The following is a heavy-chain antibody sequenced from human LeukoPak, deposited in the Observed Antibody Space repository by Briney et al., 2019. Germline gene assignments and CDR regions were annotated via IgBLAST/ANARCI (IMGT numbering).Heavy chain of an antibody. V-gene: IGHV3-66*01. CDR2: IYSGGTT. D-gene: IGHD3-22*01. CDR3: ARDSYSSGYYDY. J-gene: IGHJ4*02. CDR1: GFTVSSNY. Sequence: GGSLRLSCAASGFTVSSNYMNWVRQAPGKGLEWVSVIYSGGTTYYADSVKGRFTISRDNPKNTLYLQMNSLRAEDTAMYYCARDSYSSGYYDYWGQGTLVTVSS.